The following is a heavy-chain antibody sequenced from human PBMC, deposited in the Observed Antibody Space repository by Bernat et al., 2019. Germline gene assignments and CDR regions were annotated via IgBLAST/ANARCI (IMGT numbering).Heavy chain of an antibody. CDR1: GGSISSGGYS. Sequence: QLQLQESGSGLVKPSQTLSLTCAVSGGSISSGGYSWSWIRQPPGKGLEWIGEINHSGSTNYNPSLKSRVTISVDTSKNQFSLKLSSVTAADTAVYYCARSFSPKDIVVVPAAMEADSIEDYWGQGTLVTVSS. D-gene: IGHD2-2*01. CDR3: ARSFSPKDIVVVPAAMEADSIEDY. V-gene: IGHV4-30-2*01. CDR2: INHSGST. J-gene: IGHJ4*02.